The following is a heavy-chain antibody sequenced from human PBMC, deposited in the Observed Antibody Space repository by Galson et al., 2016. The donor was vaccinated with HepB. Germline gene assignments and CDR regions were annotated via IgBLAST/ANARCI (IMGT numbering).Heavy chain of an antibody. D-gene: IGHD6-6*01. CDR2: INPNSGGT. Sequence: SVKVSCKAFGYTFTGYYMHWVRQAPGQGLEWMGWINPNSGGTHYAQRSQGRVNMTRDTSISTVYMELSRLTSDDTAVYHCAWGLSRRSFLHGVGVWGKGATVTVSS. CDR3: AWGLSRRSFLHGVGV. V-gene: IGHV1-2*02. CDR1: GYTFTGYY. J-gene: IGHJ6*03.